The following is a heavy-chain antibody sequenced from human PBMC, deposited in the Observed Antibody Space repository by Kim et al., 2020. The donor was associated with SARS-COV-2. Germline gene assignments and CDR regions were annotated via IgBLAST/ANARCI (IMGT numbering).Heavy chain of an antibody. Sequence: GGSLRLSCAASGFTVSSSYMNWVRQAPGKGLEWVSVMYSGGKTHYADSVKGRCTISRHTSENTLYLPLNSLRTADTAGYYWARARVGPRTSPNPAGGMDVWGQGTRVTVSS. J-gene: IGHJ6*02. CDR3: ARARVGPRTSPNPAGGMDV. V-gene: IGHV3-53*04. D-gene: IGHD1-26*01. CDR2: MYSGGKT. CDR1: GFTVSSSY.